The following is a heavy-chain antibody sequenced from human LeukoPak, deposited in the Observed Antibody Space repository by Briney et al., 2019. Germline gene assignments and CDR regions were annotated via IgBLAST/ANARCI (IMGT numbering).Heavy chain of an antibody. J-gene: IGHJ4*02. D-gene: IGHD1-1*01. CDR1: GGSFSGYY. CDR3: ARVAELEPETFHFDY. Sequence: SETLSLTCAVYGGSFSGYYWSWIRQPPGKGLEWIGEINHSGSTNYNPSLKSRVTIPVDTSKNQFSLKLSSVTAADTAVYYCARVAELEPETFHFDYWGQGTLVTVSS. V-gene: IGHV4-34*01. CDR2: INHSGST.